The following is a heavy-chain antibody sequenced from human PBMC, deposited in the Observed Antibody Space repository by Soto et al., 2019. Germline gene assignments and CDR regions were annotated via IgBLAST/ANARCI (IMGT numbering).Heavy chain of an antibody. V-gene: IGHV6-1*01. CDR3: AKGDNLGPKTGYAFDP. CDR2: TYFRSKWYN. Sequence: SQTLSLTCVISGDSVSSNTASWNWIRQSPSRGLEWLGRTYFRSKWYNDYAVSVKSRIIINPDTSNNQFSLHLNSVTPEDTAVYFCAKGDNLGPKTGYAFDPWGQGIMVTV. J-gene: IGHJ5*02. D-gene: IGHD5-12*01. CDR1: GDSVSSNTAS.